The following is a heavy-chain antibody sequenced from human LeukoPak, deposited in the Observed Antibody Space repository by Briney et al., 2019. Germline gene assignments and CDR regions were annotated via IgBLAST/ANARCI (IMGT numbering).Heavy chain of an antibody. V-gene: IGHV3-7*05. Sequence: PGGSLSLSCAASGLSFSRYWMSWVRQAPGKGLEWVANIKQDGSEKYYVDSVRGRFTISRDNAKNSLYLQMNSLRAEDTAVYYCARVRGNYYMDVWGQGTTVTVSS. J-gene: IGHJ6*02. CDR2: IKQDGSEK. CDR1: GLSFSRYW. CDR3: ARVRGNYYMDV. D-gene: IGHD1-26*01.